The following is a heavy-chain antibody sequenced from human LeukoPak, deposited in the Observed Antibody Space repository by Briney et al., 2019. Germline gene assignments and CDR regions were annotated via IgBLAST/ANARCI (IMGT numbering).Heavy chain of an antibody. V-gene: IGHV3-30-3*01. CDR1: GFTFSSYA. CDR2: ISYDGSNK. J-gene: IGHJ4*02. D-gene: IGHD1-7*01. Sequence: GGSLRLSCAASGFTFSSYAMHWVRQAPGKGLEWVAVISYDGSNKYYADSVKGRFTISRDNSKNTLYLQMDSLGAEDTAVYYCARGYNWNYGVGISDYWGQGTLVTVSS. CDR3: ARGYNWNYGVGISDY.